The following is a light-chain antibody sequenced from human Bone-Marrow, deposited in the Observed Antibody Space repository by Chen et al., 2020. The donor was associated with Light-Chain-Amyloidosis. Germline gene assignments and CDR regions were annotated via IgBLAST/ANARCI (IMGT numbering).Light chain of an antibody. Sequence: SYVLTQPTAVSVAPGQTATIACGGNNIESTSVHWYQQTPGQAPLLVVYDDSDRPSGIPERLSGSNSGNTATLTISRVEAGDEADYYCQVWDSSSDRPVFGGGTKLTVL. J-gene: IGLJ3*02. CDR1: NIESTS. V-gene: IGLV3-21*02. CDR3: QVWDSSSDRPV. CDR2: DDS.